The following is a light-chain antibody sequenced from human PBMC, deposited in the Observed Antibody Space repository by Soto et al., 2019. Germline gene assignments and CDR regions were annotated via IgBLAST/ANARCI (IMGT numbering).Light chain of an antibody. Sequence: DIQMTQSPSTLSASVGDRVTITCRASQGISSWLAWYQQKPGKAPKLLIYDASSLESGVPSRFSGSGSGTEFTLTISSLQTDDLATSYCQQYNSYSGTFGQGTKLEIK. J-gene: IGKJ2*02. CDR3: QQYNSYSGT. CDR1: QGISSW. V-gene: IGKV1-5*01. CDR2: DAS.